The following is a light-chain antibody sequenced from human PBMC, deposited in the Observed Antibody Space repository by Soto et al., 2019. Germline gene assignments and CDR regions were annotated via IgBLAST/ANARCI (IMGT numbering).Light chain of an antibody. CDR3: QQYGSSKLT. CDR1: QSVSSSY. J-gene: IGKJ4*01. CDR2: GAS. V-gene: IGKV3-20*01. Sequence: EIVLTQSPATLSLSPGQRATLSCRASQSVSSSYLAWYQQKPGQAPRLLIYGASSRATGIPDRFSGSGSGTDFTLTISRLEPEDFAVYYCQQYGSSKLTVGGGNKVDIK.